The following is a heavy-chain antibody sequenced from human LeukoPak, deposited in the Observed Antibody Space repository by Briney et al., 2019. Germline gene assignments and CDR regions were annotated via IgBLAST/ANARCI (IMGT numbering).Heavy chain of an antibody. CDR2: INHSGST. CDR1: GVSFSGYY. Sequence: SETLSLTCAVYGVSFSGYYWSWIRQPPGKGLEWIGEINHSGSTNYNPSLKSRVTISVDTSKNQFSLKLSSVTAADTAVYYCASIGATTAYWGQGTLVTVSS. J-gene: IGHJ4*02. D-gene: IGHD1-26*01. V-gene: IGHV4-34*01. CDR3: ASIGATTAY.